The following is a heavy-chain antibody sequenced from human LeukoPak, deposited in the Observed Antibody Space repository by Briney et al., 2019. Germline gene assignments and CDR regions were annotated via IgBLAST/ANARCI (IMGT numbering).Heavy chain of an antibody. CDR2: IYGNGRTT. D-gene: IGHD3-10*01. CDR1: GFTFSDYA. J-gene: IGHJ4*02. CDR3: ARNSGGRRYYFTD. V-gene: IGHV3-23*01. Sequence: GGSLRLSCAASGFTFSDYAMGWVRQAPGKGLEWVSSIYGNGRTTDYADSVKGRFTISRDNSQNTLYLQMNSLRADDTAVYYCARNSGGRRYYFTDWGQGTLVTVSS.